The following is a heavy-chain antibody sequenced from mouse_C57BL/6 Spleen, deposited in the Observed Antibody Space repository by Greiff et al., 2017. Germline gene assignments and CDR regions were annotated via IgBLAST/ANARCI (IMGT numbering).Heavy chain of an antibody. Sequence: QVQLKQSGAELVKPGASVKMSCKASGYTFTSYWITWVKQRPGQGLEWIGDIYPGSGSTNYNEKFKSKATLTVDTSSSTAYMQLSSLTSEDSAVYYCARTGTRDYYAMDYWGQGTSVTVSS. CDR2: IYPGSGST. CDR3: ARTGTRDYYAMDY. CDR1: GYTFTSYW. J-gene: IGHJ4*01. V-gene: IGHV1-55*01. D-gene: IGHD4-1*01.